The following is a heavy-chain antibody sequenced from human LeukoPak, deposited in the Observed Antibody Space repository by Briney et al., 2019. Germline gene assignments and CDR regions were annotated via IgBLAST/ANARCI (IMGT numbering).Heavy chain of an antibody. V-gene: IGHV4-39*01. J-gene: IGHJ6*03. CDR1: GGSISSSSYY. Sequence: PSETLSLTCTVSGGSISSSSYYWGWIRQPPGKGLEWIGSIYYSGSTYYNPSLKSRVTISVDTSKNQFSLKLSSVTAADTAVYYCARSFRGGVPAANSYYYMDVWGKGTTVTVSS. CDR2: IYYSGST. CDR3: ARSFRGGVPAANSYYYMDV. D-gene: IGHD2-2*01.